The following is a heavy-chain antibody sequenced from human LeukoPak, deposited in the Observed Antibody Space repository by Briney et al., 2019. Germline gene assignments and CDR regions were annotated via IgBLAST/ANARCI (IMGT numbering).Heavy chain of an antibody. CDR3: VRDRSGTYYNFDV. CDR2: ISYNGRT. D-gene: IGHD1-26*01. J-gene: IGHJ3*01. Sequence: PSETLSLTCSVFGGSIGSSFWNWIRLSPGKGLEWIGYISYNGRTNYSPSLKSRVIISIDTSKNQLSLNLTSVTAADTALYYCVRDRSGTYYNFDVWAQGTMVSVSA. V-gene: IGHV4-59*13. CDR1: GGSIGSSF.